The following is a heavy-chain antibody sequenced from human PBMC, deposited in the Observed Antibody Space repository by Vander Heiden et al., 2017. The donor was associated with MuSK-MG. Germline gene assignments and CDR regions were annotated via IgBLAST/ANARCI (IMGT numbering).Heavy chain of an antibody. CDR3: TTGPSGSVDY. CDR2: IKSNTDGGTT. Sequence: DVQLVESGGGLIKAGGSLRLSCAASGLTFSNVWMSWVRQAPGKGLEWIGRIKSNTDGGTTGYAAPVKGRFTISRDDSKNTLYLQMNSLKTEDTARYFCTTGPSGSVDYWGQGTVVTVSS. J-gene: IGHJ4*02. V-gene: IGHV3-15*01. D-gene: IGHD7-27*01. CDR1: GLTFSNVW.